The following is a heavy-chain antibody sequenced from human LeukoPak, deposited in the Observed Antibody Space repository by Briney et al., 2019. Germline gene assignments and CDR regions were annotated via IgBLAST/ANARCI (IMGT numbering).Heavy chain of an antibody. D-gene: IGHD4-17*01. J-gene: IGHJ4*02. CDR3: ASKSTDHGERRFDY. V-gene: IGHV4-59*01. CDR2: FYYTGTT. CDR1: GDSTNTYF. Sequence: SETLSLTCTISGDSTNTYFWSWIRQPPGKGLEWIGYFYYTGTTNYNPSLKSRVTISVDTSKNQFSLKVNSVTAADTGVYYCASKSTDHGERRFDYWGQGTLVTVSS.